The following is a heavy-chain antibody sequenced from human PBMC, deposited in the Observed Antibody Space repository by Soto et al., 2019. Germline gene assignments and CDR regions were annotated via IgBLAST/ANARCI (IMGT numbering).Heavy chain of an antibody. V-gene: IGHV3-15*01. CDR2: IKSKTDGGTT. D-gene: IGHD1-26*01. CDR1: GFTFSNAW. Sequence: EVQLVESGGGLVKPGGSLRLSCAASGFTFSNAWMSWVRQAPGKGLEWVGRIKSKTDGGTTDYAAPVKGRFTISRDDSQNTLYLQMNSLKTEDTAVYYCTTEDDTLYSGSYYFDYWGQGTLVTVSS. J-gene: IGHJ4*02. CDR3: TTEDDTLYSGSYYFDY.